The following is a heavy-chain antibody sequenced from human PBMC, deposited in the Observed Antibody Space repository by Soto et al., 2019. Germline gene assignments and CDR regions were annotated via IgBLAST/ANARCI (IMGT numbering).Heavy chain of an antibody. CDR2: ISGSGGST. J-gene: IGHJ5*02. CDR3: AEYCSSTSCYIGDWFDP. V-gene: IGHV3-23*01. Sequence: GGSLRLSCAASGFTFSSYAMSWVRQAPGKGLEWVSAISGSGGSTYYADSVKGRFTISRDNSKNTLYLQMNSLRAEDTAVYYCAEYCSSTSCYIGDWFDPWGQGTLVTVSS. CDR1: GFTFSSYA. D-gene: IGHD2-2*02.